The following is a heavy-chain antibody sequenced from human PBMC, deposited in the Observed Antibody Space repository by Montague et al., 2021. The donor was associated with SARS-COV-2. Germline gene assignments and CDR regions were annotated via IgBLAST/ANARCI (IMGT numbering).Heavy chain of an antibody. CDR3: ARDFVAAVPDRFDS. CDR1: GAFISSGNW. D-gene: IGHD6-13*01. CDR2: FFHSGAA. J-gene: IGHJ4*02. Sequence: SETLSLTCSVSGAFISSGNWWSWVGQHPGKGLEWSVEFFHSGAASYNTSLNSRLTISMDKSKNEFSLKLNSVTAADTAMYYCARDFVAAVPDRFDSWGQGMVVVVSS. V-gene: IGHV4/OR15-8*02.